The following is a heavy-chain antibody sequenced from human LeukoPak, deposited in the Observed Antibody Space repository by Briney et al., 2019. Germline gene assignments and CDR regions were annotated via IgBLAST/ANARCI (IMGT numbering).Heavy chain of an antibody. J-gene: IGHJ4*02. CDR1: GYPFTVTF. CDR2: IEPNSGGA. V-gene: IGHV1-2*02. D-gene: IGHD3-22*01. Sequence: ASVKLSCKTSGYPFTVTFLHWVRQAPGQGLEWMGGIEPNSGGAAYGQNFRGRVTVTRDTSVSTAYMALSRLRSDDTAVYYCAIENYYDSSGYSKAFDYWGQATLVTVSS. CDR3: AIENYYDSSGYSKAFDY.